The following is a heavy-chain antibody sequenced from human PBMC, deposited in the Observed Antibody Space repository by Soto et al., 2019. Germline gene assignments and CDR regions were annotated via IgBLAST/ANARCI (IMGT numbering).Heavy chain of an antibody. CDR3: ARSRMVLERTTIFGVVTYYYYYGMDV. CDR2: IIPIFGTA. V-gene: IGHV1-69*13. Sequence: GASVKVSCKASGGTFSSYAISWVRQAPGQGLEWMGGIIPIFGTANYAQKFQGRVTITADESTSTAYMELSSLRSEDTAVHYCARSRMVLERTTIFGVVTYYYYYGMDVWGQGTTVTVSS. J-gene: IGHJ6*02. CDR1: GGTFSSYA. D-gene: IGHD3-3*01.